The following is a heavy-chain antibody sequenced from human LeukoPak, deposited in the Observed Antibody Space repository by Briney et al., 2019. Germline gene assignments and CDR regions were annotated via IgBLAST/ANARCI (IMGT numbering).Heavy chain of an antibody. CDR3: ARVGTAMATRYFDY. V-gene: IGHV1-69*05. D-gene: IGHD5-18*01. CDR2: IISIFGTA. Sequence: SVKVSCKASGGTFSSYAISWVRQAPGQGLEWMGGIISIFGTANYAQKFQGRVTITTDESTSTAYMELSSLRSEDTAVYYCARVGTAMATRYFDYWGQGTLVTVSS. CDR1: GGTFSSYA. J-gene: IGHJ4*02.